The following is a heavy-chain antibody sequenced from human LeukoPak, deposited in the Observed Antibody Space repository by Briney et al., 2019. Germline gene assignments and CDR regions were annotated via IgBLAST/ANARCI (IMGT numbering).Heavy chain of an antibody. Sequence: GGSLRLSCAASGFTFSSYSMNWVRQAPGKGLEWVSYISSSSSTIYYADSVKGRFTISRDNAKNSLYLQMNSLRAEDTAVYYCARPLRGYCSGGSCLPFDYWGQGTLVTVSS. CDR2: ISSSSSTI. D-gene: IGHD2-15*01. CDR1: GFTFSSYS. CDR3: ARPLRGYCSGGSCLPFDY. V-gene: IGHV3-48*04. J-gene: IGHJ4*02.